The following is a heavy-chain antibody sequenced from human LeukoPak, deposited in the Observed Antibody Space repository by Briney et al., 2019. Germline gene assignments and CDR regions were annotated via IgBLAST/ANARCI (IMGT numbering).Heavy chain of an antibody. V-gene: IGHV3-23*01. CDR2: ISGRGGST. J-gene: IGHJ4*02. Sequence: GGSLRLSCAASGFTFSSYGMSWVRQAPGKGLEWVSAISGRGGSTYYADSVRGRFTISRDNSKNTLYLQMNSLRAEDTAVYYCAKDKRVYSSSSSVLSYFDYWGQGTLVTVSS. CDR1: GFTFSSYG. CDR3: AKDKRVYSSSSSVLSYFDY. D-gene: IGHD6-6*01.